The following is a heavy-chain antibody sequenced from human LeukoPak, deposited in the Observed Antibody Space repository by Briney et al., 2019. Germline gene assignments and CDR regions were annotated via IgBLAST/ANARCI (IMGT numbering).Heavy chain of an antibody. CDR2: TYYRSKWYN. J-gene: IGHJ4*02. CDR3: ARDPGIAAAGLDY. D-gene: IGHD6-13*01. CDR1: GDSVSSNSAA. V-gene: IGHV6-1*01. Sequence: SQTLSLTCAISGDSVSSNSAAWNWIRQSRSRGLEWLGRTYYRSKWYNDYAVSVKSRITINPDTSKNQFSLQLNSVTPEDTAVYYCARDPGIAAAGLDYWGQGTLVTVSS.